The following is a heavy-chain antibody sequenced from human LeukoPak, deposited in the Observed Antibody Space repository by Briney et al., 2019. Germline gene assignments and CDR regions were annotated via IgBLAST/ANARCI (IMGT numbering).Heavy chain of an antibody. CDR1: GFTFSSYG. CDR3: AKAALTYYDFWSGHDNFDY. D-gene: IGHD3-3*01. CDR2: ISYDGSNK. J-gene: IGHJ4*02. Sequence: GGSLRLSCAASGFTFSSYGMHWVRQAPGKGLEWVAVISYDGSNKYYADSVKGRFTISRDNSKNTLYLQMNSLRAEDTAVYYCAKAALTYYDFWSGHDNFDYWGQGTLVTVSS. V-gene: IGHV3-30*18.